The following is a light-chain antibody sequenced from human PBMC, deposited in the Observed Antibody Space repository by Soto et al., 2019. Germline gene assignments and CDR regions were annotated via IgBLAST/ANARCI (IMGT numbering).Light chain of an antibody. V-gene: IGLV1-40*01. J-gene: IGLJ2*01. CDR1: SYD. CDR3: QSYDISLSGLGV. Sequence: QSVLTQPPSVSGAPGQRVTISCTGTSYDVHWYQQLPGTAPKLLIYGNTNRPSGVPDRFSGSKSGTSASLAITGLQADDEADYYCQSYDISLSGLGVFGGGTQLTVL. CDR2: GNT.